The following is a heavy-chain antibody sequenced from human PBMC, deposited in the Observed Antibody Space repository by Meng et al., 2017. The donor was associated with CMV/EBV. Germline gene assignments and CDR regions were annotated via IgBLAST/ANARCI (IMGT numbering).Heavy chain of an antibody. Sequence: GGSLRPSCAVSGFTSSSYSMNWVRQAPGKGLEWVSSISSSSSYIYYADSVKGRFTISRDNAKNSLYRQMNSLRAEDTAVYYCARDRAAPGWFDPWGQGTLVTVSS. V-gene: IGHV3-21*01. J-gene: IGHJ5*02. CDR3: ARDRAAPGWFDP. D-gene: IGHD6-13*01. CDR1: GFTSSSYS. CDR2: ISSSSSYI.